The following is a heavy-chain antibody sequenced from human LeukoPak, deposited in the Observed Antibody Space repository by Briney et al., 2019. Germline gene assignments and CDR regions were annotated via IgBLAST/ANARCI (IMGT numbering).Heavy chain of an antibody. CDR3: ARDGYSSSEPFDY. J-gene: IGHJ4*02. D-gene: IGHD6-6*01. CDR2: IKQDGSEK. Sequence: GGSLRLSCAASGFTFSSYSMNWVRQAPGKGLEWVANIKQDGSEKYYVDSVKGRFTISRDNAKNSLYLQMNSLRAEDTAVYYCARDGYSSSEPFDYWGQGTLVTVSS. CDR1: GFTFSSYS. V-gene: IGHV3-7*01.